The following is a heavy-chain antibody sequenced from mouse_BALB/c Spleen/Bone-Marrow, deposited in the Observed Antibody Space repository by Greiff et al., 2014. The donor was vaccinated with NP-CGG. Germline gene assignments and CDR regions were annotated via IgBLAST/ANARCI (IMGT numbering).Heavy chain of an antibody. V-gene: IGHV1-14*01. Sequence: EVQLQQSGPELVKPGASVKMSCKASGYTFTSYVMHWVKQKPGQGLEWIGYINPYNDGTKYNEKFKGKATLISDKSSSTAYMELSSLTSEDSAVYYCARKVWYYAMDYWGQGTSVTVSS. CDR3: ARKVWYYAMDY. CDR2: INPYNDGT. D-gene: IGHD2-10*02. CDR1: GYTFTSYV. J-gene: IGHJ4*01.